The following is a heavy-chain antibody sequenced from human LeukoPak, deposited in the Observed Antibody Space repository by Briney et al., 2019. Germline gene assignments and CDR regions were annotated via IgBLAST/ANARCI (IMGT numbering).Heavy chain of an antibody. Sequence: GESLKISCKGSGYSFTSYWIAWVRQMPGKGLEWMGIIYPGDSDTRYSPSFQGQVTISADKSISTAYLQWSSLKASDTAMYYCARSGGNFYSSTWYVHWGQGTLVTVSS. CDR1: GYSFTSYW. CDR2: IYPGDSDT. V-gene: IGHV5-51*01. D-gene: IGHD6-13*01. CDR3: ARSGGNFYSSTWYVH. J-gene: IGHJ1*01.